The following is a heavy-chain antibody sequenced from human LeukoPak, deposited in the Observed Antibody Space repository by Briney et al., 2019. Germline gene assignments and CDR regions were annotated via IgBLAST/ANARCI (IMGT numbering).Heavy chain of an antibody. Sequence: ASVKVSCKVSGYSFTSNYIHWVRQAPGQGPEWMGMIYPRDGSTSYAQRFQDRVTVTRDTSTSTVHMELSGLRSEDTAVYYCARDQEGFDYWGRGTLVTVSS. V-gene: IGHV1-46*01. CDR3: ARDQEGFDY. CDR2: IYPRDGST. J-gene: IGHJ4*02. CDR1: GYSFTSNY.